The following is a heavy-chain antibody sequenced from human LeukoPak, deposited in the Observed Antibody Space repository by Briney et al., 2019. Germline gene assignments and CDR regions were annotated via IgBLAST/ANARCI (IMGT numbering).Heavy chain of an antibody. Sequence: GRSLRLSCAASGFIFVTYAMHWGRQAPGKGLEWVSYISWNSGSIGYADSVKGRFTISRDNAKNSLYLQMDSLRPEDTAFYYCAKDVSHYYSFDYCGQGTLVTVSS. D-gene: IGHD2-21*02. CDR3: AKDVSHYYSFDY. CDR2: ISWNSGSI. J-gene: IGHJ4*02. CDR1: GFIFVTYA. V-gene: IGHV3-9*01.